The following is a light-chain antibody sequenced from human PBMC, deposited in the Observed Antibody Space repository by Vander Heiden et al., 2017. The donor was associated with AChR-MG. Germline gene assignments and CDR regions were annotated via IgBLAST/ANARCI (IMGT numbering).Light chain of an antibody. V-gene: IGLV3-21*04. Sequence: SSVLPQPPSVSVAPGQTATITCGGNEIGSKSVPWYQQQPCQAPALVIYYDTDRPSGIPERFSGSKSGITATLTISRVEAGDEADYYCQVWDRSSDHWVFGGGTKLTVL. CDR3: QVWDRSSDHWV. J-gene: IGLJ3*02. CDR2: YDT. CDR1: EIGSKS.